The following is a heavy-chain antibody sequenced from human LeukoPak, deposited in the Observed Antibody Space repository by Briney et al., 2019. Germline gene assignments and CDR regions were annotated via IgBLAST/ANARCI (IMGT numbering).Heavy chain of an antibody. J-gene: IGHJ1*01. CDR3: ARLHGDYAYFQP. D-gene: IGHD4-17*01. Sequence: GESLKISCKGSGYSFSDYWIGWVRQMPGKGLELMGIIYPGDSDTRYRPSFQGQVTISADKSISTAYLQWSSLKASDTAMYYCARLHGDYAYFQPWGQGTRVTVSS. V-gene: IGHV5-51*01. CDR1: GYSFSDYW. CDR2: IYPGDSDT.